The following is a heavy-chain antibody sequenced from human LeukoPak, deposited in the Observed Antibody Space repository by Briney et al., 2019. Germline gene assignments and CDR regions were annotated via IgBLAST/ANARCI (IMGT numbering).Heavy chain of an antibody. D-gene: IGHD5-12*01. V-gene: IGHV3-30-3*01. CDR3: ARDISGYDYFDY. J-gene: IGHJ4*02. CDR2: ISYDGSNK. CDR1: GFTFSSYA. Sequence: PGGSLRLSCAASGFTFSSYAMHWVRQAPGKGLEWVAVISYDGSNKYYADSVKGRFTISRDNAKNSLYLQMNSLRAEDTAVYYCARDISGYDYFDYWGQGTLVTVSS.